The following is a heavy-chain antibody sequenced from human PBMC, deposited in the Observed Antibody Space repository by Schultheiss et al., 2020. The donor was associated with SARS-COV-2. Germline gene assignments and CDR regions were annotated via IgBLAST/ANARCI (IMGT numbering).Heavy chain of an antibody. CDR1: GGTFSSYT. Sequence: KISCKASGGTFSSYTISWVRQAPGQGLEWMGRIIPILGIANYAQKFQGRVTITADKSTSTAYMELSSLSSEDTAVYYCATYYYGSETYDYWGQGTLVTVSS. CDR2: IIPILGIA. CDR3: ATYYYGSETYDY. V-gene: IGHV1-69*02. J-gene: IGHJ4*02. D-gene: IGHD3-10*01.